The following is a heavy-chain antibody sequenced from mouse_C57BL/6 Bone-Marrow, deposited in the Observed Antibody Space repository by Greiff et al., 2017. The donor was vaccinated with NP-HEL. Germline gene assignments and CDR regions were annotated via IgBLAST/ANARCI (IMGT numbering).Heavy chain of an antibody. CDR1: GYTFTDYY. CDR3: ASSILNGAYYFDY. CDR2: INPNTGGT. Sequence: EVQLQQSGPELVKPGASVKISCKASGYTFTDYYMNWVKQSHGKSLEWIGDINPNTGGTSYNQKFKGKATLTVDKYSSTAYMELHSLTSEDSAVYYCASSILNGAYYFDYWGTGTTLTASS. J-gene: IGHJ2*01. D-gene: IGHD2-12*01. V-gene: IGHV1-26*01.